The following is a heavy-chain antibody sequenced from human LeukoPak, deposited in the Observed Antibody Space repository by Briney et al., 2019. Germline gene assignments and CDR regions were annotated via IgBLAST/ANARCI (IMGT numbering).Heavy chain of an antibody. Sequence: GGSLRLSCAASGVTFNNYGMHWVRQAPGKGLEWVAFIRYDGSNTYYADSVKGRFTISRDNSKNTLYLQMNSLRAEDTAVYYCAKGQAVAEPSDYWGQGTLVTVSS. CDR1: GVTFNNYG. D-gene: IGHD6-19*01. V-gene: IGHV3-30*02. CDR2: IRYDGSNT. J-gene: IGHJ4*02. CDR3: AKGQAVAEPSDY.